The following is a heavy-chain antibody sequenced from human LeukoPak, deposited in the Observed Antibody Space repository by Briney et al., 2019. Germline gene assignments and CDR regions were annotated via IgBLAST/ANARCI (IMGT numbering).Heavy chain of an antibody. CDR3: TFSSYGDHVGVDAFDI. V-gene: IGHV3-7*02. Sequence: GGSLRLSCAASGFTFSTYWMTWVRQAPGKGPEWVANIKEDGSATYYVDSVKGRFTISRDNAKSTVYLQMKSLSAEDTALYYCTFSSYGDHVGVDAFDIWGQGTMVTVSS. J-gene: IGHJ3*02. D-gene: IGHD2-21*02. CDR2: IKEDGSAT. CDR1: GFTFSTYW.